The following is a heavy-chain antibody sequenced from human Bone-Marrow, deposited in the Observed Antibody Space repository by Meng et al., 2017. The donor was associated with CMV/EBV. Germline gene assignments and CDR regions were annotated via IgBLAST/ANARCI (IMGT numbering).Heavy chain of an antibody. J-gene: IGHJ4*02. D-gene: IGHD6-19*01. Sequence: GESLKISCAASGFTFSDYYMSWIRQAPGKGLEWVSYISSSGSTIYYADSVKGRFTISRDNAKNSLYLQMNSLRAEDTAVYYCARVGGIAVAGTWGWGQGTLVTVSS. CDR1: GFTFSDYY. V-gene: IGHV3-11*04. CDR3: ARVGGIAVAGTWG. CDR2: ISSSGSTI.